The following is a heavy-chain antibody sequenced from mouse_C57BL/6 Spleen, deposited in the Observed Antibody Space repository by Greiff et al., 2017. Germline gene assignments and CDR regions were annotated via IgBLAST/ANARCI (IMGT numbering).Heavy chain of an antibody. CDR3: ARLRGDGYYLYAMDY. CDR1: GFTFTDYY. D-gene: IGHD2-3*01. V-gene: IGHV7-3*01. Sequence: EVQRVESGGGLVQPGGSLSLSCAASGFTFTDYYMSWVRQPPGKALEWLGFIRNKANGYTTEYSASVKGRFTIFRDNSQSILYLQMNALRAEDSATYYCARLRGDGYYLYAMDYWGQGTSVTVSS. J-gene: IGHJ4*01. CDR2: IRNKANGYTT.